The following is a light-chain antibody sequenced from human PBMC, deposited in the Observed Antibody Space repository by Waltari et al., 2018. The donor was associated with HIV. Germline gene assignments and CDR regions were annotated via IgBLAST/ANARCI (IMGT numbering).Light chain of an antibody. CDR2: NNS. V-gene: IGLV1-40*01. Sequence: QSVLTQPPSVSGAPGQRVTISCTGSSSNIGAGFDVHWYQQLPGPAPKLLIYNNSYRPSGVSDRFSGSKAGTSASLAITGLQAEDEADYYCQSYDSSLSGSDVFGTGTKVTVL. CDR1: SSNIGAGFD. J-gene: IGLJ1*01. CDR3: QSYDSSLSGSDV.